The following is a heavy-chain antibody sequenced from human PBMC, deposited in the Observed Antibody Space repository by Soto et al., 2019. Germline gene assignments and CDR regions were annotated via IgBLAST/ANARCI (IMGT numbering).Heavy chain of an antibody. J-gene: IGHJ4*02. V-gene: IGHV3-23*01. Sequence: GGSLRLSCAASGFTFSSYGMSWVRQAPGKGLEWVSGISGSGGSTYHAESVKGRFTISRDNSKNTLYLQMNSLRAEDTAVYYCAKCMGGTSCRNFDCWGQGTLVTVSS. D-gene: IGHD2-2*01. CDR3: AKCMGGTSCRNFDC. CDR1: GFTFSSYG. CDR2: ISGSGGST.